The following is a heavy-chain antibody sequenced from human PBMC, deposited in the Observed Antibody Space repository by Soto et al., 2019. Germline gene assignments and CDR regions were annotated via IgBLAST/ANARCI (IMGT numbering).Heavy chain of an antibody. CDR3: TRGGGWLTDY. J-gene: IGHJ4*02. V-gene: IGHV4-59*01. Sequence: PSETLSLTCIVSGGSLSGNYWSWIRQPPGKSLEWIGNLHYTGTSNHNPSLRSRVTMSLDTSTNQFSLKLSSVTAADTAFYYCTRGGGWLTDYWGEGTLVTVS. CDR1: GGSLSGNY. CDR2: LHYTGTS. D-gene: IGHD2-15*01.